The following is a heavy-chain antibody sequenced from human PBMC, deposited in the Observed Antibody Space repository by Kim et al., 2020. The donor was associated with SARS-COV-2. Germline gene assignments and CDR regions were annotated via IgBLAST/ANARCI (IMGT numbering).Heavy chain of an antibody. CDR3: ARHKSDLFMLWPTPPFDF. V-gene: IGHV4-39*01. D-gene: IGHD2-8*01. CDR2: IYYSGST. Sequence: SETLSLTCTVSGGSISSSSYYWGWIRQPPGKGLEWIGSIYYSGSTYYNPSLKSRVTISVDTSKNQFSLKLSSVTAADTAVYYCARHKSDLFMLWPTPPFDFWGHGTLVTVSS. CDR1: GGSISSSSYY. J-gene: IGHJ4*01.